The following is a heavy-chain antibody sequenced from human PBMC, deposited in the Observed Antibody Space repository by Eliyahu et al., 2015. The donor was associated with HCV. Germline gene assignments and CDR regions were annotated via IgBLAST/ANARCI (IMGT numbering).Heavy chain of an antibody. CDR2: IYPGGGT. D-gene: IGHD6-13*01. CDR1: GGSXRNVRYY. CDR3: ASLAAAGDFLDY. V-gene: IGHV4-61*02. J-gene: IGHJ4*02. Sequence: QVQLQESGPGLVKPSQTLSLPCSVSGGSXRNVRYYWSWIRQPAGKGLEWIGRIYPGGGTSYNPSLKSRVTISLDTSKSQFSLKLSSVTAADTAVYYCASLAAAGDFLDYWGQGNLVAVPS.